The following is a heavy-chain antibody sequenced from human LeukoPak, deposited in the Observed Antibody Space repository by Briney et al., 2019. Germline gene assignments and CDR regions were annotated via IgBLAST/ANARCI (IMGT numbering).Heavy chain of an antibody. Sequence: RRASVNVSCKASGGTFSSYAISWVRQAPGQGLEWMGGIIPIFGTANYAQKFQGRVTITADESTSTAYMELSSLRSEDTAVYYCAREGEGVILWGQGTLVTVSS. CDR1: GGTFSSYA. J-gene: IGHJ4*02. D-gene: IGHD3-16*02. V-gene: IGHV1-69*13. CDR2: IIPIFGTA. CDR3: AREGEGVIL.